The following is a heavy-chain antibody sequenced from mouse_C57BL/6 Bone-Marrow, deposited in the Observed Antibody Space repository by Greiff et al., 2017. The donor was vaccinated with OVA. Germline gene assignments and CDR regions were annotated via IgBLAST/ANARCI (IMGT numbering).Heavy chain of an antibody. Sequence: EVKLVESEGGLVQPGSSMKLSCTASGFTFSDYYMDWVRQVPEKGLEWVANINYDGSSTYYLDSLKSRFIISRDNAKNTLYLQMISLKSEDTATYYCARLLLYYFDFWGQGTTLTVSS. J-gene: IGHJ2*01. CDR3: ARLLLYYFDF. D-gene: IGHD1-1*02. V-gene: IGHV5-16*01. CDR2: INYDGSST. CDR1: GFTFSDYY.